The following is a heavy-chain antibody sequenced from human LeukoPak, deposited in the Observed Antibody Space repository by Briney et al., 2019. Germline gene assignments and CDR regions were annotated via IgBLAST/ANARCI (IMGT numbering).Heavy chain of an antibody. D-gene: IGHD2-15*01. Sequence: GALRLSCAASGFTFSSYAMIWVRQAPGKGLEWVSVIAGSGGSTDCADSVKGRFTISRDNSKNTLYLQMSSLRAEDTTVYYCAKDRAPYCSGGSCYLWYFDLWGRGTLVTVSS. J-gene: IGHJ2*01. CDR1: GFTFSSYA. V-gene: IGHV3-23*01. CDR3: AKDRAPYCSGGSCYLWYFDL. CDR2: IAGSGGST.